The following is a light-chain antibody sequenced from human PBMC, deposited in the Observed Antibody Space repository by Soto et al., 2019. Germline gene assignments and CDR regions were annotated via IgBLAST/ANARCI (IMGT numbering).Light chain of an antibody. CDR1: SSDVGGYNY. CDR3: SSYASSSTS. J-gene: IGLJ1*01. Sequence: QSALTQPASVSGSPGQSITISCTGTSSDVGGYNYVSWYQQHPGKAPKLMIYEVSNRPSGVSHRFSGSKSGNTASLTISGLQAEGEADYYCSSYASSSTSFGTGTKVTVL. CDR2: EVS. V-gene: IGLV2-14*03.